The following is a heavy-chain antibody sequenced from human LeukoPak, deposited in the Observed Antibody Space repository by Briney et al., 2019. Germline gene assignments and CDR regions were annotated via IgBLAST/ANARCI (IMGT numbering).Heavy chain of an antibody. V-gene: IGHV3-23*01. CDR3: AKDPYDILTGYYRY. J-gene: IGHJ4*02. D-gene: IGHD3-9*01. CDR2: ISSSGGST. CDR1: GFTFSSYA. Sequence: PGGSLRLSCAASGFTFSSYAMSWVRQAPGKGLEWVSAISSSGGSTYYADSVKGRFTISRDNSKNTLYLQMNSLRAEDTAVYYCAKDPYDILTGYYRYWGQGTLVTVSS.